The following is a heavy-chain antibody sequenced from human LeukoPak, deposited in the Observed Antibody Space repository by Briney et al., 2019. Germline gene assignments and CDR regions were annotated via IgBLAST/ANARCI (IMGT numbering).Heavy chain of an antibody. D-gene: IGHD1-1*01. CDR2: ISYDGSNK. Sequence: GGSLRLSCAASGFTFSSDGMHWVRQAPGKGLEWVAVISYDGSNKYYADSVKGRFTLSRDNSKNTLYLQMNSLRAEDTAVYYCAKDGRPYYYYGMDVWGQGTTVTVSS. CDR3: AKDGRPYYYYGMDV. V-gene: IGHV3-30*18. CDR1: GFTFSSDG. J-gene: IGHJ6*02.